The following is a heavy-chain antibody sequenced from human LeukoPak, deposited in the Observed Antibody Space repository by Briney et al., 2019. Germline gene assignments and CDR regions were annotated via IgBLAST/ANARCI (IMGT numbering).Heavy chain of an antibody. D-gene: IGHD3-10*01. Sequence: GGSLRLSCAASGFTFSSYAMSWVRQAPGKGLEWVSVISNSGGSTFYADSVKGRFTISRDNSKNTLYLQMNSLRAEDTAVYYCAKRAAGSGTSLYYFDYWGQGTLVTVSS. CDR2: ISNSGGST. CDR1: GFTFSSYA. J-gene: IGHJ4*02. V-gene: IGHV3-23*01. CDR3: AKRAAGSGTSLYYFDY.